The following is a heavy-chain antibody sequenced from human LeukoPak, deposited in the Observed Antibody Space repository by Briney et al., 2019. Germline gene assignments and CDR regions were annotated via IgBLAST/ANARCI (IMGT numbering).Heavy chain of an antibody. J-gene: IGHJ3*02. CDR1: GYTFSSCS. Sequence: GGSLRLSCAASGYTFSSCSMTWVRQAPGEGREWVSYISSSGSTIYYADSVKGRFTISRDNAKNSLYLQMTSLRAEDTAIYYCARDRYCSTTSCYDPDVFDIWGQGTVVTVSS. CDR2: ISSSGSTI. V-gene: IGHV3-48*04. D-gene: IGHD2-2*01. CDR3: ARDRYCSTTSCYDPDVFDI.